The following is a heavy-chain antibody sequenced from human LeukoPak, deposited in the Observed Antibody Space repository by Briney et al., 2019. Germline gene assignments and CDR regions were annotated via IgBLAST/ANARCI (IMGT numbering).Heavy chain of an antibody. Sequence: GGSLRLSCAASGFTFSSYSMNWVRQAPGKGLEYVSYISSGSGTIYYADSVKGRFTISRDNAKNSLYLQMNSLSAEDTAVYYCARDKAAAADYWGQGTLVTVSS. V-gene: IGHV3-48*04. J-gene: IGHJ4*02. CDR2: ISSGSGTI. D-gene: IGHD6-13*01. CDR1: GFTFSSYS. CDR3: ARDKAAAADY.